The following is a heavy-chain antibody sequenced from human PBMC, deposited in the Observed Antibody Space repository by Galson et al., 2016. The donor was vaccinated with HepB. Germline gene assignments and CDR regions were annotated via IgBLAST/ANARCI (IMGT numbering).Heavy chain of an antibody. V-gene: IGHV3-23*01. J-gene: IGHJ6*02. Sequence: SLRLSCAASGFSFSSYAMSWARQAPGKGLEWVSAINGTGTITKYADSVKGRFTISRDNSKNTMYLQVNSLRAEDTAVYYCARGGLGNYYAYGMDVWGHGTTVTVYS. CDR2: INGTGTIT. D-gene: IGHD3/OR15-3a*01. CDR1: GFSFSSYA. CDR3: ARGGLGNYYAYGMDV.